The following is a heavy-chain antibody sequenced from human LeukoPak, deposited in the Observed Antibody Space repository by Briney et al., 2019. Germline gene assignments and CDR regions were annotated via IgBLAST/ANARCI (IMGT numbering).Heavy chain of an antibody. CDR2: ISGSGGST. J-gene: IGHJ5*02. D-gene: IGHD6-13*01. Sequence: PGGSLRLSCAASGFTFSSYAMSWVRQGPGKGLEWISAISGSGGSTYYADSVKGRFTISRDNSKNTLYLQMNSLRAEDTAVYYCAKDGYSSSWYLTWFDPWGQGTLVTVSS. CDR1: GFTFSSYA. V-gene: IGHV3-23*01. CDR3: AKDGYSSSWYLTWFDP.